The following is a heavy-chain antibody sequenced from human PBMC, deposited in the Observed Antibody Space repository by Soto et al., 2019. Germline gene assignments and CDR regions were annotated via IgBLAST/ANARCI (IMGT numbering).Heavy chain of an antibody. V-gene: IGHV1-18*01. CDR2: ISAYNGNT. CDR1: GYTFTSYG. J-gene: IGHJ6*02. CDR3: ARDLGRYSYGYYYYGMDV. Sequence: GASVKVSCKASGYTFTSYGVSWVRQAPGQGLEWMGWISAYNGNTNYAQKLQGRVTMTTDTSTSTAYMELRSLRSDDTAVYYCARDLGRYSYGYYYYGMDVWGQGTTVTVSS. D-gene: IGHD5-18*01.